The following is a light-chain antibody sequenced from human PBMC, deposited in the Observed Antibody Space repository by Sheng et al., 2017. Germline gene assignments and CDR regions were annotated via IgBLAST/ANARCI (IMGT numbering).Light chain of an antibody. J-gene: IGKJ1*01. CDR2: KAS. CDR3: LQYNRYPKT. CDR1: QSISHW. Sequence: DIQMTQSPSTLSAAVGDRVTITCRASQSISHWLAWYQQRPGQAPKLLIYKASSLESGVPSRFSGSGSGTEFTLTISSLQPDDFATFYCLQYNRYPKTFGQGTKVEIK. V-gene: IGKV1-5*03.